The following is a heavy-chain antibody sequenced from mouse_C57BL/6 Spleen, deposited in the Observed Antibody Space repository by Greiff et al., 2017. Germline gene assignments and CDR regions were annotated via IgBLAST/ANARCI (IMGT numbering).Heavy chain of an antibody. CDR2: ISNLAYSI. J-gene: IGHJ3*01. D-gene: IGHD2-4*01. CDR1: GFTFSDYG. V-gene: IGHV5-15*01. CDR3: ERHEGYDYDGEAWFAY. Sequence: DVHLVESGGGLVQPGGSLKLSCAASGFTFSDYGMAWVRQAPRKGPEWVAFISNLAYSIYYADTVTGRFTISRENATHTLYLEMSSLRSEDTAMYYCERHEGYDYDGEAWFAYWGQGTLVTVSA.